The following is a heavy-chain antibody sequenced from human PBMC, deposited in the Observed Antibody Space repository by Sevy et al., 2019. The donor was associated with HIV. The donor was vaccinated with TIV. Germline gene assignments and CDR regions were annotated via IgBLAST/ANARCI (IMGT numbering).Heavy chain of an antibody. Sequence: GESLKISCAASGFTFSSCWMSWVRQAPGKGLEWVTNIKQDGSEKYYVDSVKGRFTISRDNAKNSLYLQMNSLRAEDTAVYYCAREGYCSGGSCGFDIWGQGTMVTVSS. V-gene: IGHV3-7*03. CDR2: IKQDGSEK. CDR3: AREGYCSGGSCGFDI. J-gene: IGHJ3*02. CDR1: GFTFSSCW. D-gene: IGHD2-15*01.